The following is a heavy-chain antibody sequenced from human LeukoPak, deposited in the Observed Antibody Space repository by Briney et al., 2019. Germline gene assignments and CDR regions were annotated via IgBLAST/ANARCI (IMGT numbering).Heavy chain of an antibody. D-gene: IGHD2-15*01. J-gene: IGHJ4*02. CDR1: GYSFTSYW. CDR2: IYPGDSDT. CDR3: ASRDGVVTAVYYSDY. V-gene: IGHV5-51*01. Sequence: GESLKIFCKGSGYSFTSYWIGWVRQMPGKGLEWMGIIYPGDSDTRYSPSFQGQVTISADKSISTAYLQWSSLKASDTAMYYCASRDGVVTAVYYSDYWGQGTLVTVSS.